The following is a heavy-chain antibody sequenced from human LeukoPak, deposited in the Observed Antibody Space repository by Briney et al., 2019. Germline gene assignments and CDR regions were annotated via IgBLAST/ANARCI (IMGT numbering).Heavy chain of an antibody. J-gene: IGHJ4*02. D-gene: IGHD1-26*01. Sequence: GGSLRLSCAASGFTFSSYSMNWVRQAPGKGLEWVSHITASGTAMFYADSVKGRFTIFRDNAKNPLYLQMNSLRDEDTAVYYCASSGSYRFDYWGQGTLVTVSS. V-gene: IGHV3-48*02. CDR3: ASSGSYRFDY. CDR1: GFTFSSYS. CDR2: ITASGTAM.